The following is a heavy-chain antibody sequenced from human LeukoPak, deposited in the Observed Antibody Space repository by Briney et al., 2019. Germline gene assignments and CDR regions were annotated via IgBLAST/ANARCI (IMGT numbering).Heavy chain of an antibody. CDR2: INHSGST. CDR1: GGSFSGYY. V-gene: IGHV4-34*01. Sequence: SETLSLTCAVYGGSFSGYYWSWIRQPPGKGLEWIGEINHSGSTNYNPSLKSRVTISVDTSKNQFSLKLSSVTAADTAVYYCARGPFITIFGVVIIPGFDYWGQGTLVTVSS. D-gene: IGHD3-3*01. CDR3: ARGPFITIFGVVIIPGFDY. J-gene: IGHJ4*02.